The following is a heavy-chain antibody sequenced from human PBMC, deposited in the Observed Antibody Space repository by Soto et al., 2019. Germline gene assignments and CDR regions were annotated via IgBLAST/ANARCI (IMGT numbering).Heavy chain of an antibody. V-gene: IGHV1-2*04. J-gene: IGHJ4*02. CDR1: GYTFTGYY. Sequence: ASVKVSCKASGYTFTGYYMHWVRQAPGQGLEWMGWINPNSGGTNYAQKFQGWVTMTRDTSISTAYMELSRLRSDDTAVYYCARRKYGGNSNFDYWGQGTPVTVSS. CDR2: INPNSGGT. CDR3: ARRKYGGNSNFDY. D-gene: IGHD2-21*02.